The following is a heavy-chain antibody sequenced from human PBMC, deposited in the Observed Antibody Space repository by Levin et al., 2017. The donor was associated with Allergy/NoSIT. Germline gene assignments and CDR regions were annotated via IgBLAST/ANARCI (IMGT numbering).Heavy chain of an antibody. CDR3: ARDYGDYGYYGMDV. D-gene: IGHD4-17*01. CDR1: GGTFSSYA. V-gene: IGHV1-69*06. Sequence: KISCKASGGTFSSYAISWVRQAPGQGLEWMGGIIPIFGTANYAQKFQGRVTITADKSTSTAYMELSSLRSEDTAVYYCARDYGDYGYYGMDVWGQGTTVTVSS. J-gene: IGHJ6*02. CDR2: IIPIFGTA.